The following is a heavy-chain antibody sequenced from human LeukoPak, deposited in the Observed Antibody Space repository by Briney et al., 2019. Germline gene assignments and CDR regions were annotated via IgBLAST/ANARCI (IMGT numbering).Heavy chain of an antibody. J-gene: IGHJ4*02. CDR2: IKQDGSEE. D-gene: IGHD3-22*01. V-gene: IGHV3-7*01. CDR3: ARDKEDYDSSGYTLDY. Sequence: TGGSLRLSCAASGFTFSRCWMSWVRQAPGKGLEWAANIKQDGSEEYYVDSVKGRFTISRDNAKNSLYLQMNSLRAEDTAVYYCARDKEDYDSSGYTLDYWGQGILVTVSS. CDR1: GFTFSRCW.